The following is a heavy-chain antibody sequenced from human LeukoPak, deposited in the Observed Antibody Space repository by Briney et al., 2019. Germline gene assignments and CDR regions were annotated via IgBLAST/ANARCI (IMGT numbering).Heavy chain of an antibody. CDR3: ARDQLERREDAFDI. CDR1: GGSISSYY. CDR2: IYYSGST. V-gene: IGHV4-59*01. D-gene: IGHD1-1*01. Sequence: SETLSLTCTVSGGSISSYYWSWIRQHPGKGLEWIGYIYYSGSTNYNPSLKSRVTISVDTSKNQFSLKLSSVTAADTAVYYCARDQLERREDAFDIWGQGTMVTVSS. J-gene: IGHJ3*02.